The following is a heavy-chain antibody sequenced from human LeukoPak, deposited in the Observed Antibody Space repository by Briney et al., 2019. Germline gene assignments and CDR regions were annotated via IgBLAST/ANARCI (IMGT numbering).Heavy chain of an antibody. CDR2: IYYSGST. CDR3: AREAGFLRPEYYYGMDV. J-gene: IGHJ6*02. D-gene: IGHD2/OR15-2a*01. CDR1: GGSISSGDYY. V-gene: IGHV4-30-4*01. Sequence: PSQTLSLTCTVSGGSISSGDYYWSWIRQPPGTGLEWIGYIYYSGSTYYDPSLKSRVTISVDTSKNQFSLKLSSVTAADTAVYYCAREAGFLRPEYYYGMDVWGQGTTVTVSS.